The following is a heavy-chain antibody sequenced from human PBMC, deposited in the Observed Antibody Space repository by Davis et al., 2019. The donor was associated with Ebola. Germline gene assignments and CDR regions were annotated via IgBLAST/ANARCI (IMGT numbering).Heavy chain of an antibody. D-gene: IGHD2-8*02. Sequence: PGGSLRLSCAASGFTFSTYSMSWVRQAPGKGLEWVSSISSDSDYIYYADSAKGRFTISRDNAKNSLYLQMNSLRAEDTAVYYCAEIYWVRYGMDVWGQGTTVTVSS. J-gene: IGHJ6*02. CDR3: AEIYWVRYGMDV. V-gene: IGHV3-21*01. CDR2: ISSDSDYI. CDR1: GFTFSTYS.